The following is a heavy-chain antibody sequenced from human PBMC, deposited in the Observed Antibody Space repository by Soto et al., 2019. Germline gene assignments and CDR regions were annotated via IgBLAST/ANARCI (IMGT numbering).Heavy chain of an antibody. Sequence: GGSLRLSCAASGFTFSSYAMHWVRQAPGKGLEWVAVISYDGSNKYYADSVKGRFTISRDNSKNTLYLQMNSLRAEDTAVYYCARVDEKYYYDSSGYAVWGQGTLVTVSS. J-gene: IGHJ4*02. V-gene: IGHV3-30-3*01. CDR1: GFTFSSYA. CDR3: ARVDEKYYYDSSGYAV. D-gene: IGHD3-22*01. CDR2: ISYDGSNK.